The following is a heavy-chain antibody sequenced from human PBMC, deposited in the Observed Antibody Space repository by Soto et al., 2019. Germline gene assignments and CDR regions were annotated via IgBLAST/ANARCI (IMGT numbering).Heavy chain of an antibody. CDR3: ARAGIAAAGQSTVDY. Sequence: QVQLVQSGAEVKKPGSSVKVSCKASGGTFSSYTISWVRQAPGQGLEWMGRIIPILGIANYAQKFQGRVTITADKSTSTADMEPSSLRSEDTAVYYCARAGIAAAGQSTVDYWGQGTLVTVSS. D-gene: IGHD6-13*01. V-gene: IGHV1-69*02. CDR2: IIPILGIA. J-gene: IGHJ4*02. CDR1: GGTFSSYT.